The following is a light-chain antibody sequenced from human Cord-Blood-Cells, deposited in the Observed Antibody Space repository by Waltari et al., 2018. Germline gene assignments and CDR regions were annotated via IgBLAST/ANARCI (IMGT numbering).Light chain of an antibody. CDR3: QQYGSSRT. Sequence: SSRASQSVSRSYLAWYQQKPGQAPRLLIYGASSRATGIPDRFSGSGSGTAFTLTISRLEPEDFAVYYCQQYGSSRTFGQGTKLEIK. V-gene: IGKV3-20*01. CDR1: QSVSRSY. CDR2: GAS. J-gene: IGKJ2*01.